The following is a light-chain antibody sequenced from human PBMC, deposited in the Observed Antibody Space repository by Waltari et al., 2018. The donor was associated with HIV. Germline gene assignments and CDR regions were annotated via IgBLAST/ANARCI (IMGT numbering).Light chain of an antibody. J-gene: IGKJ1*01. V-gene: IGKV3-20*01. CDR1: QSVRNDS. CDR3: QQYGNSPWT. Sequence: EIVLTQSPGTLSLSPGVRATLSCRSSQSVRNDSLAWYQHKPGQSPRLLIYGASSRATVVPDRFSGSGSGTDFTLTVSRLEPEDFAVYYCQQYGNSPWTFGQGTKVE. CDR2: GAS.